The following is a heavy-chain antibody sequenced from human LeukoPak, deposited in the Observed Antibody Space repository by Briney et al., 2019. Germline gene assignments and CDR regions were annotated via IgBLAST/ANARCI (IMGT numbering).Heavy chain of an antibody. J-gene: IGHJ3*02. Sequence: PSETLSLTCTVSGGSISSYYWSWIRQSAGKGLEWIGRIYTSGSTNYNPSLKSRVTMSVDTSKNQFSLKLSSVTAADTAVYYCARGAKDSSGYYSQGAFDIWGQGTMVTVSS. CDR3: ARGAKDSSGYYSQGAFDI. D-gene: IGHD3-22*01. CDR1: GGSISSYY. V-gene: IGHV4-4*07. CDR2: IYTSGST.